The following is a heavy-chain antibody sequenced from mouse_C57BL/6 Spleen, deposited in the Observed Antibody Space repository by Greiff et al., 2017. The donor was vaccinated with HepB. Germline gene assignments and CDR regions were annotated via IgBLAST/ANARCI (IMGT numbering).Heavy chain of an antibody. V-gene: IGHV1-43*01. D-gene: IGHD2-2*01. Sequence: VQLKESGPELVKPGASVKISCKASGYSFTGYYMHWVKQSSEKSLEWIGEINPSTGGTSYNQKFKGKATLTVDKSSSTAYMQLKSLTSEDSAVYYCARWGGYDGYFDYWGQGTTLTVSS. CDR3: ARWGGYDGYFDY. J-gene: IGHJ2*01. CDR1: GYSFTGYY. CDR2: INPSTGGT.